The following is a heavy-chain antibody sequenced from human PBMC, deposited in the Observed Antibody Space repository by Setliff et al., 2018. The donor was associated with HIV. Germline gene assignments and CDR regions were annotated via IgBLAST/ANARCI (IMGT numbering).Heavy chain of an antibody. D-gene: IGHD3-16*01. CDR3: AKAFGGYPNPIEYPQH. Sequence: GGSLRLSCSTSGFNFRDSWMSWLRLAPGKGLEWVSLIYADGAFTYYADSVKGRFTISRDNSQNTLHLQMNSLRAEDTAVYFCAKAFGGYPNPIEYPQHWGQGTLVTVSS. J-gene: IGHJ1*01. CDR2: IYADGAFT. CDR1: GFNFRDSW. V-gene: IGHV3-23*03.